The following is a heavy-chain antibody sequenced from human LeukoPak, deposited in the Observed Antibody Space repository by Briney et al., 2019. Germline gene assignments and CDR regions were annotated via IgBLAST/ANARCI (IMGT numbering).Heavy chain of an antibody. D-gene: IGHD3-22*01. V-gene: IGHV3-33*06. Sequence: GGSLRLSCAASGFTFSSYGMHWVRQAPGKGLEWVAVIWYDGSNKYYADSVKGRFTISRDNSKNTLYLQMNSLRAEDTAVYYCAKDSGGYYYVAYFDYWGQGTLVTGSS. CDR2: IWYDGSNK. CDR3: AKDSGGYYYVAYFDY. CDR1: GFTFSSYG. J-gene: IGHJ4*02.